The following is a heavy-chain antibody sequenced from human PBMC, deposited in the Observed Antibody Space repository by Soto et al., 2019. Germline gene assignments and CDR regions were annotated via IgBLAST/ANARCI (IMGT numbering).Heavy chain of an antibody. Sequence: QLQLQESGPGLVKPSETLSLTCIVSGGSISSSSYYWGWIRPPPGKGLEWIGSIYYRGSTYYNPSLKSRVTISVDKSKNQFSLKLSSVTAADTAGFYCARHRARNWFDPWGQGTLVTVSS. D-gene: IGHD6-6*01. CDR3: ARHRARNWFDP. J-gene: IGHJ5*02. V-gene: IGHV4-39*01. CDR2: IYYRGST. CDR1: GGSISSSSYY.